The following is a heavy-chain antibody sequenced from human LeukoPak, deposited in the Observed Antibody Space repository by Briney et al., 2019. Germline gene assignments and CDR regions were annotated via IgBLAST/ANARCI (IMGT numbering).Heavy chain of an antibody. V-gene: IGHV3-23*01. Sequence: GGSLRLSCVASGFTFSSYAMSWVRQPPGKXXXXXXXXGGTNGYTYYADSVKGRFSISRGNSQNTLYLQMNSLRAEDTALYYCARVPSGCYACDFDYWGQGTLVTVSS. D-gene: IGHD2-2*01. J-gene: IGHJ4*02. CDR2: XGGTNGYT. CDR3: ARVPSGCYACDFDY. CDR1: GFTFSSYA.